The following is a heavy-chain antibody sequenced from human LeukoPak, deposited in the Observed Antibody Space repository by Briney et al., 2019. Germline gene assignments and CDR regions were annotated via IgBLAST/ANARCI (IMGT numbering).Heavy chain of an antibody. D-gene: IGHD6-6*01. CDR1: GGSISSGDYY. CDR3: ARGSWSSSIDY. J-gene: IGHJ4*02. V-gene: IGHV4-30-4*01. CDR2: IYYSGST. Sequence: PSETLSLTCTVSGGSISSGDYYWSWIRRPPGKGLEYIGYIYYSGSTYYNPSLKSRITISVDTSKNQFSLKLSSVTAADTAVYYCARGSWSSSIDYWGQGTLVTVSS.